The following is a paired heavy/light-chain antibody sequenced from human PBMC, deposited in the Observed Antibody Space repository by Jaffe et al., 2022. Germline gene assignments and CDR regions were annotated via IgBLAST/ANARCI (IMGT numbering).Heavy chain of an antibody. D-gene: IGHD3-22*01. V-gene: IGHV1-3*01. Sequence: QVQVVQSGAEVKNPGASVKVSCKTSGYTFISYSMHWVRQAPGQRLEWMGWINPGNGLIEYSQKFQDRLIITRDTSASTAYMDLRNLIPEDTAVYFCARVYSRYSYGGRGLDQWGQGTLVTVSS. CDR1: GYTFISYS. CDR2: INPGNGLI. CDR3: ARVYSRYSYGGRGLDQ. J-gene: IGHJ4*02.
Light chain of an antibody. CDR2: DAS. J-gene: IGKJ4*01. CDR1: QSVINNN. V-gene: IGKV3-20*01. Sequence: EIVLTQSPGTLSLSPGDRATLSCRASQSVINNNLAWYQQRPGLAPRLLIYDASNRLTDVPDRFSGSGSGTDFTLTIYGLEPEDFAVYYCHNYGTSPLTFGGGTKVE. CDR3: HNYGTSPLT.